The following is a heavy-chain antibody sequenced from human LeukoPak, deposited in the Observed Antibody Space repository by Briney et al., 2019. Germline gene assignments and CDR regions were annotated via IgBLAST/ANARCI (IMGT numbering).Heavy chain of an antibody. Sequence: SETLSLTCAVSGGSISSGGYSWSWIRQPPGKGLEWIGYIYHSGSTYYNPSLKSRVTISVDRSKNQFSLKLSSVTAADTAVYYCASSYDFWSSDYWGQGTLVTVSS. V-gene: IGHV4-30-2*01. CDR3: ASSYDFWSSDY. D-gene: IGHD3-3*01. CDR2: IYHSGST. CDR1: GGSISSGGYS. J-gene: IGHJ4*02.